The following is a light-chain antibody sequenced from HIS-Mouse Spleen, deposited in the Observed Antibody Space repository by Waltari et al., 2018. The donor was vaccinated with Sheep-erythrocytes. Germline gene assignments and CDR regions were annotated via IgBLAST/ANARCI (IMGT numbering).Light chain of an antibody. V-gene: IGLV2-11*01. J-gene: IGLJ1*01. CDR2: DVS. CDR1: SSDVGGYNY. Sequence: QSALTQPRSVSGSPGQSVTISCTGTSSDVGGYNYVSWYQPHPGKAPALMIYDVSKHPSTVPDRFSGSKSVNTAFLTISGLQAEDEADYYCCSYAGSYNHVFATGTKVTVL. CDR3: CSYAGSYNHV.